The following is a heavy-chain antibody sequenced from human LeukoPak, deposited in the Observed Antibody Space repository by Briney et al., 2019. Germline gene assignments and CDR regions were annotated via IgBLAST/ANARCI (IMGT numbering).Heavy chain of an antibody. D-gene: IGHD3-10*01. V-gene: IGHV3-53*04. J-gene: IGHJ4*02. CDR1: GFTVSSNY. CDR2: IYSGGST. CDR3: AREDRYGSGSFDY. Sequence: GGSLRLSCAASGFTVSSNYMSWVRQAPGKGLEWVSVIYSGGSTYYADSVKGRFTISRHGSKNTLYLQMNSLRAEDTAVYYCAREDRYGSGSFDYWGQGALVTVSS.